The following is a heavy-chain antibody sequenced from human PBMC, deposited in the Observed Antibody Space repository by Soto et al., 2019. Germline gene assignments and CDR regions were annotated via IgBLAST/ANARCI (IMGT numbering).Heavy chain of an antibody. CDR2: ISADNGNT. Sequence: QVHLVQSGAEVKKPGASVKVSCKGSGYIFTTYGITWVRQAPGQGLEWMGWISADNGNTNYAQKLQGRVTVTRDTSTSTAYMELRNLRSDDTAVYYCARGRYGDYWGQGALVTVSS. V-gene: IGHV1-18*01. J-gene: IGHJ4*02. D-gene: IGHD1-1*01. CDR1: GYIFTTYG. CDR3: ARGRYGDY.